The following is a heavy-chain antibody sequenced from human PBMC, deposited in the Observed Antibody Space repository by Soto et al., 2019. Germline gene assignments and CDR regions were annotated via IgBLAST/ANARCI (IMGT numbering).Heavy chain of an antibody. Sequence: QLQLQESGPGLVKPSETLSLTCTVSGGSISSSSYYWGWIRQPPGKGLEWIGSIYYSGSTYYNPSLKSRVTISVDTSKNQFSLKLSSVTAADTAVYYCARPEVRGVKAPFDYWGQGTLVTVSS. D-gene: IGHD3-10*01. V-gene: IGHV4-39*01. CDR3: ARPEVRGVKAPFDY. CDR1: GGSISSSSYY. CDR2: IYYSGST. J-gene: IGHJ4*02.